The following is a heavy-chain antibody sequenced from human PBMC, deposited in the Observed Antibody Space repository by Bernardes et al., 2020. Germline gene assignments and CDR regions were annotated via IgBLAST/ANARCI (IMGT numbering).Heavy chain of an antibody. D-gene: IGHD3-3*01. V-gene: IGHV3-30*03. CDR3: ARGPESTITIFGVVTRYGMDV. CDR2: ISYDGSNK. J-gene: IGHJ6*02. Sequence: GGSLRLSCAASGFTFSSYGMHWVRQAPGKGLEWVAVISYDGSNKYYADSVKGRFTISRDNSKNTLYLQMNSLRAEDTAVYYCARGPESTITIFGVVTRYGMDVWGQGTTVTVSS. CDR1: GFTFSSYG.